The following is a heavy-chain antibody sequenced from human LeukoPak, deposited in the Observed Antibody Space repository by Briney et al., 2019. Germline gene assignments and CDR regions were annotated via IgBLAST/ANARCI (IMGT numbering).Heavy chain of an antibody. CDR1: GFTFSSYS. CDR3: AKDSAVAGTGPR. Sequence: GGSLRLSCAASGFTFSSYSMNWVRQAPGKGLEWVSSISSSSSYIYYADSVKGRFTISRDNAKNSLYLQMNSLRAEDTALYYCAKDSAVAGTGPRWGQGTLVTVSS. D-gene: IGHD6-19*01. J-gene: IGHJ4*02. V-gene: IGHV3-21*04. CDR2: ISSSSSYI.